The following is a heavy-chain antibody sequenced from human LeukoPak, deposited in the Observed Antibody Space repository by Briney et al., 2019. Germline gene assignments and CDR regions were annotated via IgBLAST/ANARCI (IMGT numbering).Heavy chain of an antibody. CDR3: AKDRTAMVEGYFDY. D-gene: IGHD5-18*01. J-gene: IGHJ4*02. V-gene: IGHV3-30*18. CDR1: GLTFSSYG. Sequence: GGSLRLSCAASGLTFSSYGMHWARQAPGKGLEWVAVISYDGSNKYYADSVKGRFTISRDNSKNTLYLQMNSLRAEDTAVYYCAKDRTAMVEGYFDYWGQGTLVTVSS. CDR2: ISYDGSNK.